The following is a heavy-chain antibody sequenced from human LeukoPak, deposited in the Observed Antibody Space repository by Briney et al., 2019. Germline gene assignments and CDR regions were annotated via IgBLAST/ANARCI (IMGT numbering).Heavy chain of an antibody. Sequence: PGGSLRLSCAASGFTVSSNYMSWVRQAPGKGLEWGSVIYSGGSTYYADSVKGRFTISRDNSKNMLYLQMNSLRAEDTAAYYCAKDRDPYSAARLFDSWGQGTLVTVSS. CDR3: AKDRDPYSAARLFDS. CDR2: IYSGGST. D-gene: IGHD3-16*02. J-gene: IGHJ4*02. CDR1: GFTVSSNY. V-gene: IGHV3-53*01.